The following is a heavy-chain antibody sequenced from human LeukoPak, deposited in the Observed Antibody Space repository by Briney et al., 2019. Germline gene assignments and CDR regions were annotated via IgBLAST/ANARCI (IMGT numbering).Heavy chain of an antibody. CDR3: ARGLWSGYSIDY. V-gene: IGHV4-59*01. J-gene: IGHJ4*02. CDR2: IYYSGST. D-gene: IGHD3-3*01. Sequence: SSETLSLTCTVSGGSISSYYWSLIRQPPGEGLEWIGYIYYSGSTNYNPSLKSRVTISVDTSKNQFSLKLSSVTAADTAVYYCARGLWSGYSIDYWGQGTLVTVSS. CDR1: GGSISSYY.